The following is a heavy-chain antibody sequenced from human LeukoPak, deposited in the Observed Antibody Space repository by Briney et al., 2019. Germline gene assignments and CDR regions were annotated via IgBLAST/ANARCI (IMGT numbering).Heavy chain of an antibody. Sequence: GGSLRLSCAGSGFSFSSYSMNWVRQAPGKGLEWVSYISSGSTMDYADSVKGRFTISGDNAKNSLYLQTNSLRVEDTAVYYCARDLSSPPHLVTYYYYMDVWGKGTMVTVSS. CDR1: GFSFSSYS. J-gene: IGHJ6*03. D-gene: IGHD6-6*01. V-gene: IGHV3-48*01. CDR3: ARDLSSPPHLVTYYYYMDV. CDR2: ISSGSTM.